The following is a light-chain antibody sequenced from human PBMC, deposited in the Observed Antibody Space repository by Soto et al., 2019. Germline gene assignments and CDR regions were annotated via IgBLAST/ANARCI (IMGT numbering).Light chain of an antibody. Sequence: EFVLTQSPGTLSLSPGERATLSFGASQTVRNNYLAWYQQKPGQAPRLLIYDASSRATGIPARFSGSGSGTDFTLTISSLEPEDFAVYYCQQRSNWPPITFGQGTRLEIK. CDR3: QQRSNWPPIT. J-gene: IGKJ5*01. CDR1: QTVRNNY. V-gene: IGKV3D-20*02. CDR2: DAS.